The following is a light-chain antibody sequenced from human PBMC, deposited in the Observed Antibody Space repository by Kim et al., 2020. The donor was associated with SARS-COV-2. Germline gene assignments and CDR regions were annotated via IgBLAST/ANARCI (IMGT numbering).Light chain of an antibody. CDR3: NSRDSNNNVL. Sequence: ALGQTVRITCQGDSLRSYYATGYQQKPGQAPILVIYGKNNRPSGIPDRFSGSSSGNTASLTTTGTQAGDEADYYCNSRDSNNNVLFGGGTQLTVL. J-gene: IGLJ2*01. CDR1: SLRSYY. CDR2: GKN. V-gene: IGLV3-19*01.